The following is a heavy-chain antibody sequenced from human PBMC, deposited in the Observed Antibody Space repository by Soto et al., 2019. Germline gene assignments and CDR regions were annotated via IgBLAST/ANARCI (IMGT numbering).Heavy chain of an antibody. J-gene: IGHJ4*02. V-gene: IGHV3-49*04. CDR1: VFTFGYYA. CDR3: TRASSLDFDF. Sequence: SLRLSSTHAVFTFGYYALIFVRQAPGKGLEWAGFIRRNAYGGTTDYAASVKGRFTISRDDSKSIAYLQMNSLRTEDTALYYCTRASSLDFDFWGQGTLVTV. CDR2: IRRNAYGGTT. D-gene: IGHD3-16*01.